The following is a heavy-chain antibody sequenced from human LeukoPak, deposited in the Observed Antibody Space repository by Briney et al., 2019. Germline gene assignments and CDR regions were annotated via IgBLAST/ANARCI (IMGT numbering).Heavy chain of an antibody. CDR2: ISGSGDTT. J-gene: IGHJ4*02. CDR1: GFTFSSYV. Sequence: GGSLRLSCAASGFTFSSYVMTWVRQAPGRGLKWVSVISGSGDTTYYADSVKGRFTISRDNSKNTLYLQMNSLRAEDTAVYYCAKVGYCSSTSCPPDYWGQGTLVTVSS. CDR3: AKVGYCSSTSCPPDY. D-gene: IGHD2-2*01. V-gene: IGHV3-23*01.